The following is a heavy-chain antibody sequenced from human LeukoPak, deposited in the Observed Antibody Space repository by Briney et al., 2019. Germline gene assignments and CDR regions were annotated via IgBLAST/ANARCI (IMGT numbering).Heavy chain of an antibody. CDR1: GGSISSYY. V-gene: IGHV4-59*08. CDR2: IYYSGST. Sequence: PSETLSLTCTVSGGSISSYYWSWIRQPPGKRLEWIGYIYYSGSTNYNPSLKSRVTISVDTSKNQFSLKLSSVTAADTAVYYCARRGDGGHFDYWGQGTLVTVSS. J-gene: IGHJ4*02. CDR3: ARRGDGGHFDY. D-gene: IGHD4-23*01.